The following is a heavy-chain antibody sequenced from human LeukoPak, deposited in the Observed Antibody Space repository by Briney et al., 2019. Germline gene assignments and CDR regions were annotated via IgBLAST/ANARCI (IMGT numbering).Heavy chain of an antibody. CDR1: GFTFSSYG. V-gene: IGHV3-30*02. CDR3: AIGYCSSTSCYRGDAFDI. Sequence: GGSLRLSCAASGFTFSSYGMHWVRQAPGKGLEWVAFIRHDGSNKYYADSVKGRFTISRDNSKNTLYLQMNSLRAEDTAVYYCAIGYCSSTSCYRGDAFDIWGQGTMVTVSS. CDR2: IRHDGSNK. D-gene: IGHD2-2*02. J-gene: IGHJ3*02.